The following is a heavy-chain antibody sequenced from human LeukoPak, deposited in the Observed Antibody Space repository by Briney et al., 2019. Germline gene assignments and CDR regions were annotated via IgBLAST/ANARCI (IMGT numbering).Heavy chain of an antibody. D-gene: IGHD2-21*02. CDR2: INHSGST. CDR1: GGSFSGYY. CDR3: ARDDVVTAIHDY. J-gene: IGHJ4*02. V-gene: IGHV4-34*01. Sequence: SETLSLTCAVYGGSFSGYYWSWIRQPPGKGLEWIGEINHSGSTNYNPSLKSRVTISVDTSKNQFSLKLSPVTAADTAVYYCARDDVVTAIHDYWGQGTLVTVSS.